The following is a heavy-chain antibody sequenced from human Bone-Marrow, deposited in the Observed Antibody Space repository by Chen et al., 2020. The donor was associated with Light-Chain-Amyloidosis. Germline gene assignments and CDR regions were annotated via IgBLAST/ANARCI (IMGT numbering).Heavy chain of an antibody. J-gene: IGHJ4*02. CDR1: GFTFSSYG. CDR2: ISYDANRD. Sequence: QVQLVESGGGVVQPGRSLRLSCVASGFTFSSYGIFWVRQAPGKGLEWVALISYDANRDFYADSVEGRFTVSRDNSKNTLYLQMNSLRIEDTAVDYCAKARLYSGSYWGIVDYWGQGTLVTVSS. CDR3: AKARLYSGSYWGIVDY. D-gene: IGHD1-26*01. V-gene: IGHV3-30*18.